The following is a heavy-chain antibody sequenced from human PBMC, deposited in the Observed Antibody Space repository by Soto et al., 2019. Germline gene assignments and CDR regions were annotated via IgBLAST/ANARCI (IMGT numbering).Heavy chain of an antibody. CDR3: ARGISDARAVQLQSVDY. CDR2: TYYGSKWYK. D-gene: IGHD1-1*01. Sequence: SQTLSLTFPISGGRVPRKSAAWYWIRQCPSRVLEWLGRTYYGSKWYKEYEVSVKSRISINPDKSKNRFSLQLNSVTPEDTAVYFCARGISDARAVQLQSVDYWVQGRLVNVAS. J-gene: IGHJ4*02. CDR1: GGRVPRKSAA. V-gene: IGHV6-1*01.